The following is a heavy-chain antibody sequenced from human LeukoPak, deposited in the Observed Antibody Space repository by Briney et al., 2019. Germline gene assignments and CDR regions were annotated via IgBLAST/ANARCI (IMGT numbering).Heavy chain of an antibody. D-gene: IGHD2-2*02. CDR1: GYTFTSYG. J-gene: IGHJ4*02. CDR2: IRVYNGNT. V-gene: IGHV1-18*01. CDR3: ARVAAPPYCSSTSCYSGGHFDY. Sequence: ASVKVSCKASGYTFTSYGITWVRRAHGQGLEWLGWIRVYNGNTNYAQKLQGRVTMTTDTSTSTAYMELRSLRSDDTAVYYCARVAAPPYCSSTSCYSGGHFDYWGQGTLVTVSS.